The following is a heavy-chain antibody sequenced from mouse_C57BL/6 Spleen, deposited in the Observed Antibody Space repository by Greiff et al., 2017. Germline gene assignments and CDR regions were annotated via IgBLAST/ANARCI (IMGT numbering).Heavy chain of an antibody. CDR1: GFTFSDAW. D-gene: IGHD2-3*01. J-gene: IGHJ1*03. CDR3: TRPMGSYWYFDV. V-gene: IGHV6-6*01. Sequence: EVNLVESGGGLVQPGGSMKLSCAASGFTFSDAWMDWVRQSPEQGLAWVAEISNKANNHATYYAESVKGRFTISRDDSKSSVYLQMNSLRAEDTGIYYGTRPMGSYWYFDVWGTGTTVTVSS. CDR2: ISNKANNHAT.